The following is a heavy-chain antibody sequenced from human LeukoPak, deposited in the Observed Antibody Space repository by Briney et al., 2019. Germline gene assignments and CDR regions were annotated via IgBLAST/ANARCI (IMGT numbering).Heavy chain of an antibody. Sequence: SETLSLTCTVSGGSISSYYWSWIRQPPGKGLEWIGCIYYSGSTNCNPSVKSRVAMSVDTSKKQFSLKLSSLTAADTAVYYCARGGTAVIAPYAFDIWGQGTMVTVSS. D-gene: IGHD4-23*01. CDR1: GGSISSYY. V-gene: IGHV4-59*01. J-gene: IGHJ3*02. CDR3: ARGGTAVIAPYAFDI. CDR2: IYYSGST.